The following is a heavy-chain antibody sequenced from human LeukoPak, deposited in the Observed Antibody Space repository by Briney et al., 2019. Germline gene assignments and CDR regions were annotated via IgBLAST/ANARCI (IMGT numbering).Heavy chain of an antibody. CDR2: INPNSGGT. Sequence: ASVKVSCKASGYTFTGYYMHWVRRAPGQGLEWMGWINPNSGGTNYAQKFQGRVTMTRDTSISTAYMELSRLRSDDTAVYYCARNVRFLEWLLSELDPWGQGTLVTVSS. V-gene: IGHV1-2*02. CDR3: ARNVRFLEWLLSELDP. CDR1: GYTFTGYY. J-gene: IGHJ5*02. D-gene: IGHD3-3*01.